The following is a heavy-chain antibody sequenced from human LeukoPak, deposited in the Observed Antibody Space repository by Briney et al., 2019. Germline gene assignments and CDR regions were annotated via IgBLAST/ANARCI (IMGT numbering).Heavy chain of an antibody. D-gene: IGHD5-18*01. V-gene: IGHV3-30-3*01. CDR3: ARDPASVQLWFGYFDY. J-gene: IGHJ4*02. CDR2: ISYDGSNK. CDR1: GFTFSSYA. Sequence: LRLSCAASGFTFSSYAMHWVRQAPGKGLEWVAVISYDGSNKYYADSVKGRFTISRDNSKNTLYLQMNSLRAEDTAVYYCARDPASVQLWFGYFDYWGQGTLVTVSS.